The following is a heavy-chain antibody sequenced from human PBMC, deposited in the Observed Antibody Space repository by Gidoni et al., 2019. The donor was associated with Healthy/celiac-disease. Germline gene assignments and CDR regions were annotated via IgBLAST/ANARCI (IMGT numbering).Heavy chain of an antibody. CDR3: ARGGRSGITIPYYFDY. CDR2: ISSNGGST. J-gene: IGHJ4*02. V-gene: IGHV3-64*01. CDR1: GFTFSSYA. D-gene: IGHD3-10*01. Sequence: EVQLVESGGGLVQPGGSLRLSCAASGFTFSSYAMHWVRQAPGKGLEYVSAISSNGGSTYYANSVKGRFTISRDNSKNTLYLQMGSLRAEDMDVYYCARGGRSGITIPYYFDYWGQGTLVTVSS.